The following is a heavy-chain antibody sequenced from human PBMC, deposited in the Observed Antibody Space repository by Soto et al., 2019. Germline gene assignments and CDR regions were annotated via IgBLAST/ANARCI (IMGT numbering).Heavy chain of an antibody. D-gene: IGHD6-13*01. CDR2: IWYDGSNK. Sequence: QVQLVESGGGVVQPGRSLRLSCAASGFTFSSYGMHWVRQAPGKGLEWVAVIWYDGSNKYYADSVKGRFTSSRDNSKNTLYLQMNSLRAEDTAVYYCARKGGSSSPKFSKKVLSPYYYGMDVWGQGTTVTVSS. CDR3: ARKGGSSSPKFSKKVLSPYYYGMDV. J-gene: IGHJ6*02. V-gene: IGHV3-33*01. CDR1: GFTFSSYG.